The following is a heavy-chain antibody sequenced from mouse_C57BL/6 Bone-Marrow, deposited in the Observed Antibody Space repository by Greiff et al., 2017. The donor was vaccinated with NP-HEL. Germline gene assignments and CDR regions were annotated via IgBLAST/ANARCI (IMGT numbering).Heavy chain of an antibody. CDR3: ARDYSIVYYFDY. D-gene: IGHD2-5*01. J-gene: IGHJ2*01. Sequence: QVQLQQPGAELVKPGASVKLSCKASGYTFTSYWMQWVKQRPGQGLEWIGEIDPSDSYTNSNQKFKGKATLTVDTSSSTAYMQLSSLTSEDSAVYYCARDYSIVYYFDYWGQGTTLTVSS. CDR2: IDPSDSYT. CDR1: GYTFTSYW. V-gene: IGHV1-50*01.